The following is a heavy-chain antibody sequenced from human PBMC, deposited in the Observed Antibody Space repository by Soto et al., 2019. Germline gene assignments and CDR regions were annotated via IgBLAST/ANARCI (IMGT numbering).Heavy chain of an antibody. J-gene: IGHJ6*02. V-gene: IGHV3-53*01. CDR1: GFTVSSKY. CDR3: ASWGYCGGGNCPYYYYYYGMDV. D-gene: IGHD2-15*01. CDR2: IYSGGST. Sequence: GGSLRLSCAASGFTVSSKYMSWVRQAPGKGLEWVSVIYSGGSTYYADSVRGRFTIPRDNSKNILYLQMNSLRAEDTAVYYCASWGYCGGGNCPYYYYYYGMDVWGQGTTVTVSS.